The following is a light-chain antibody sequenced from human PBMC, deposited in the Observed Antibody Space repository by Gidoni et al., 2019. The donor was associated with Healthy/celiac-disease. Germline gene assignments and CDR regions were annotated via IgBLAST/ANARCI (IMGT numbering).Light chain of an antibody. Sequence: DIVMTQSPDSLAESLGERATINCKSSQNGLYSSNNKNDLAWYQQKPGQPPKLLIYWASTRESGVPDRFSGSGSGTDFTLTISGLQAEDVAVYYCQQYYDTPLTFGGGTKVEFK. CDR2: WAS. V-gene: IGKV4-1*01. CDR1: QNGLYSSNNKND. CDR3: QQYYDTPLT. J-gene: IGKJ4*01.